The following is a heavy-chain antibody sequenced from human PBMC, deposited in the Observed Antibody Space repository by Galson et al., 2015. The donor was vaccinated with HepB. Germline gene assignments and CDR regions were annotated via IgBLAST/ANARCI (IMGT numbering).Heavy chain of an antibody. D-gene: IGHD6-13*01. V-gene: IGHV6-1*01. CDR1: GDSVSSNSAA. CDR2: TYYRSKWYN. J-gene: IGHJ6*02. Sequence: CVISGDSVSSNSAAWNWIRQSPSRGLEWLGRTYYRSKWYNDYAVSVKSRITINPDTSKNQFSLQLNSVTPEDTAVYYCARGSSAAGTNYYYYGMDVWGQGTTVTVSS. CDR3: ARGSSAAGTNYYYYGMDV.